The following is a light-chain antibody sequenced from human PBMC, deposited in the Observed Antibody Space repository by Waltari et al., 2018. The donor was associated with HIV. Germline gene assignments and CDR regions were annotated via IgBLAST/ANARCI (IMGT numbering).Light chain of an antibody. J-gene: IGLJ2*01. CDR3: HSYFASNAVI. Sequence: KFMLTQPHSVSESPGKTVTISCTRSSGRIGRNYVQWYQERPGGAATTVIYENHHRPSGVPDRFSGSTYSSANSPALPISGLKTADESHYACHSYFASNAVIFGRGTTLSVL. CDR2: ENH. V-gene: IGLV6-57*04. CDR1: SGRIGRNY.